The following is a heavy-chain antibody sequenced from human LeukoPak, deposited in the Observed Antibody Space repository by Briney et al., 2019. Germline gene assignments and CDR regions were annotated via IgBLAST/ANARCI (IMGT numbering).Heavy chain of an antibody. CDR3: AKYGGKSGMAFDI. J-gene: IGHJ3*02. V-gene: IGHV3-7*01. D-gene: IGHD4-23*01. Sequence: GGSLRLSCAASGFTLSTYWMAWVRQAPGKGLEWVATMNQDGSVKRYVDSVKGRFIISRDNAEKSLYLQMNSLRVEDTAVYYCAKYGGKSGMAFDIWGQGTRGIVSS. CDR1: GFTLSTYW. CDR2: MNQDGSVK.